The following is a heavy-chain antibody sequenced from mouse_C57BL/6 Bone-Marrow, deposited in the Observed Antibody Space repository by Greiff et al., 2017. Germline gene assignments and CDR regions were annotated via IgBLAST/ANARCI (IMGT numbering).Heavy chain of an antibody. CDR3: ARDGKGTY. D-gene: IGHD3-3*01. J-gene: IGHJ3*01. Sequence: QVQLQQSGAELARPGASVKLSCKASGYTFTSYGISWVKQRTGQGLEWIGEIYPRSGNTYYNEKFKGKATLTADKSSSTAYMELRSLTSEDSAVYFCARDGKGTYWGQGTLVTVSA. CDR2: IYPRSGNT. CDR1: GYTFTSYG. V-gene: IGHV1-81*01.